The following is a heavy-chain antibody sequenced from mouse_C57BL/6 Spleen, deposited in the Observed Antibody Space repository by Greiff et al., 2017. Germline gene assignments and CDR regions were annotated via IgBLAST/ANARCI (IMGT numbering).Heavy chain of an antibody. CDR1: GYTFTDYE. CDR2: IDPETGGT. J-gene: IGHJ2*01. V-gene: IGHV1-15*01. CDR3: TRVDGSGSHFDY. Sequence: QVQLQQSGAELVRPGASVTLSCKASGYTFTDYEMHWVKQTPVHGLEWIGAIDPETGGTAYNQKFKGKAILTADKSSSTAYMELRSLTSEDSAVYYFTRVDGSGSHFDYWGQGTTLTVSS. D-gene: IGHD1-1*01.